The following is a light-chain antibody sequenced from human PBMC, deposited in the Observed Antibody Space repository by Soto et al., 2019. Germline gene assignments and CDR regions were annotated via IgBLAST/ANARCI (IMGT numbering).Light chain of an antibody. J-gene: IGKJ2*01. Sequence: EIVLTQSPATLSLSPGERATLSCRASQSVSSFLAWYQQKPGQAPRLLIYHASNMATGVPARFSGSGSGTDFSLTISSLVPEDFAVYYCQQRSSWPNTFGQGTKLEIK. CDR2: HAS. V-gene: IGKV3-11*01. CDR3: QQRSSWPNT. CDR1: QSVSSF.